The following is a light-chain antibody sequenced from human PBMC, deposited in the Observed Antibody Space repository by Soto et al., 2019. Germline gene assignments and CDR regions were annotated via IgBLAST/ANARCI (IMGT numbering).Light chain of an antibody. J-gene: IGKJ2*01. CDR3: QQTNIFPHT. CDR1: QGISTW. CDR2: GAS. Sequence: DIQMTQSPSSVSASVGDRVTITCRASQGISTWLAWYQQKPGKAPKLLIYGASILQNGVPSRFSGSGSGTDFTLTISSLQPEDFATFFCQQTNIFPHTFGQGTKLEI. V-gene: IGKV1D-12*01.